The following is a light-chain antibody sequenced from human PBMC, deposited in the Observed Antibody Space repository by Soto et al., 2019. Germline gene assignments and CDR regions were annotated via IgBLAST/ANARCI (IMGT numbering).Light chain of an antibody. CDR3: QRYGNSAT. V-gene: IGKV1-39*02. J-gene: IGKJ5*01. CDR2: GAS. CDR1: QCISGS. Sequence: IHLTQSSSTLSASVLHRVTITLRASQCISGSLKWQQQKPGKARKLLIYGASTLQSGVPSRFSGSGSGTDFTLTISRLEPEDFAVYCCQRYGNSATFGQGTRLEIK.